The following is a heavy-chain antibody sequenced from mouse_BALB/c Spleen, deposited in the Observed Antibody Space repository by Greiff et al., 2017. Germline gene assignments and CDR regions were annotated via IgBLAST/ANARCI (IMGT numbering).Heavy chain of an antibody. CDR3: ASGGGFGYYDY. J-gene: IGHJ2*01. CDR2: INPSTGYT. V-gene: IGHV1-7*01. Sequence: QVQLQQSGAELAKPGASVKMSCKASGYTFTSYWMHWVKQRPGQGLEWIGYINPSTGYTEYNQKFKDKATLTADKSSSTAYMQLSSLTSEDSAVYYCASGGGFGYYDYWGQGTTLTVSS. CDR1: GYTFTSYW.